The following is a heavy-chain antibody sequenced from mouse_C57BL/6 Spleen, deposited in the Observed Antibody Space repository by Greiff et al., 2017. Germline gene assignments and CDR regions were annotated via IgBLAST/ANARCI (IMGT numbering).Heavy chain of an antibody. CDR3: ARSELRGYFDY. J-gene: IGHJ2*01. CDR1: GYTFTDYY. CDR2: INPNNGGT. V-gene: IGHV1-26*01. D-gene: IGHD1-1*01. Sequence: VQLQQSGPELVKPGASVKISCKASGYTFTDYYMNWVKQSHGKSLEWIGDINPNNGGTSYNQKFKGKATLTVDKSSSTAYMELRSLTSEDSAVYYCARSELRGYFDYWGQGTTLTVSS.